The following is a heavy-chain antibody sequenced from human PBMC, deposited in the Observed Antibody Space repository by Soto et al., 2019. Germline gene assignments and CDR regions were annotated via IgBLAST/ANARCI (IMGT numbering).Heavy chain of an antibody. Sequence: QVQLVQSGAEVKKPGSSVKVSCKASGGTFSSYAISWVRQAPGQGLEWMGGIIPIFGTANYAQKFQGRVTITADESRSTAYRELNSLRSGDREVNYCAIWAYDFVWGGSRQGGFCDYLGQGTLVTVSS. J-gene: IGHJ4*02. CDR3: AIWAYDFVWGGSRQGGFCDY. D-gene: IGHD3-16*02. CDR1: GGTFSSYA. V-gene: IGHV1-69*01. CDR2: IIPIFGTA.